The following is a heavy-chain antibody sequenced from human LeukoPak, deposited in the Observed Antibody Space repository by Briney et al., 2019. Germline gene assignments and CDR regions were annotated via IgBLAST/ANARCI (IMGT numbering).Heavy chain of an antibody. CDR3: ARGSPQEAGIDY. J-gene: IGHJ4*02. CDR2: IIPIFGTA. D-gene: IGHD6-19*01. Sequence: GASVNVSCKASGGTFSSYAISWVRQAPGQGLEWMGGIIPIFGTANYAQKFQGRVTITADESTSTAYMELSSLRAEDTAVYYCARGSPQEAGIDYWGQGTLVTVSS. V-gene: IGHV1-69*13. CDR1: GGTFSSYA.